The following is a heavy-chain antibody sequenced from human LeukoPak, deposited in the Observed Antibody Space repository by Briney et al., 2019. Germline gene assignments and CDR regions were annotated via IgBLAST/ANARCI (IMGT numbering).Heavy chain of an antibody. CDR1: GFTFSSYA. J-gene: IGHJ5*02. CDR3: AKVPTSYYDSSGYPKGWFNT. Sequence: GGSLRLSCAASGFTFSSYAMNWVRQAPGKGLEWVSGLRGNGGSTYYADSVKDRFTTSRDNPKNTLFLQMDSLRVEDTAVYYCAKVPTSYYDSSGYPKGWFNTWGQGTLVTVSS. V-gene: IGHV3-23*01. D-gene: IGHD3-22*01. CDR2: LRGNGGST.